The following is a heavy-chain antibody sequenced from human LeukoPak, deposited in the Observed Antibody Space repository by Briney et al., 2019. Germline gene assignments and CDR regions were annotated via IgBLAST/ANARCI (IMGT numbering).Heavy chain of an antibody. V-gene: IGHV5-51*01. CDR2: IYPDDSNP. CDR3: ARQTPNQYGMDV. Sequence: GESLKISCKGSGYSFTNYWIGWVRQMPGKGLEWLGIIYPDDSNPRYSPSFQGQVTISVDKSISTAYLQRSSLKASDTAMYYCARQTPNQYGMDVWGQGTTVTASS. CDR1: GYSFTNYW. J-gene: IGHJ6*02.